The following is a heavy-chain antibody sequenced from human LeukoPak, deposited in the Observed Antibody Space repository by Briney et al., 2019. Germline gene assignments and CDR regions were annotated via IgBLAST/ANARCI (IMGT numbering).Heavy chain of an antibody. V-gene: IGHV3-11*04. J-gene: IGHJ4*02. Sequence: GGSLRLSCAPAGFTFSDYYMSWIRQAAGKGLEWLSYITNSGSNIYYADSVKGRFTISRDNAKNSLYLQMNSLRAEDTAVYYCARESEIRFLEWLFVFDYWGQGTLVTVSS. CDR1: GFTFSDYY. CDR2: ITNSGSNI. D-gene: IGHD3-3*01. CDR3: ARESEIRFLEWLFVFDY.